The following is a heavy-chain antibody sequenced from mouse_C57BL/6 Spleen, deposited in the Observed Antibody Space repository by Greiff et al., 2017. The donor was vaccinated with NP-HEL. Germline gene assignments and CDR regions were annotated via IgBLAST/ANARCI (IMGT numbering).Heavy chain of an antibody. V-gene: IGHV1-64*01. Sequence: QLQLKQPGAELVKPGASVKLSCKASGYTFTSYWMHWVKQRPGQGLEWIGMIHPNSGSTNYNEKFKSKATLTVDKSSSTAYMQLSSLTSEDSAVYYCAREGRGYFDYWGQGTTLTVSS. CDR3: AREGRGYFDY. CDR2: IHPNSGST. CDR1: GYTFTSYW. J-gene: IGHJ2*01. D-gene: IGHD1-1*01.